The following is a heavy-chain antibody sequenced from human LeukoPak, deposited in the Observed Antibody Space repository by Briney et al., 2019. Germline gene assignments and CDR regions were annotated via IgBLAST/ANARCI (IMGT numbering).Heavy chain of an antibody. D-gene: IGHD3-16*01. CDR2: ISHSGST. V-gene: IGHV4-34*01. CDR1: GGSFSGYY. Sequence: SETLSLTCAVYGGSFSGYYWSWIRQPPGKGLEWIWEISHSGSTMYSTSPKSRVTISLDTSKNQFSLKLSSVPAGDRPVYYCAREDALLGGTFFDYWGQGTLDTVSS. J-gene: IGHJ4*02. CDR3: AREDALLGGTFFDY.